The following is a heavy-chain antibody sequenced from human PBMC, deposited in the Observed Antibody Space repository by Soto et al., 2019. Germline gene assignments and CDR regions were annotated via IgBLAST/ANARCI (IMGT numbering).Heavy chain of an antibody. CDR3: ANYYYDSSGPHPHAFDI. D-gene: IGHD3-22*01. CDR1: GGTFSSYA. Sequence: SVKVSCKASGGTFSSYAISWVRQAPGQGLEWMGGIIPICGTANYAQKFQGRVTITADESTSTAYMELSSLRSEDMAVYYCANYYYDSSGPHPHAFDIWGQGTMVTVSS. J-gene: IGHJ3*02. CDR2: IIPICGTA. V-gene: IGHV1-69*13.